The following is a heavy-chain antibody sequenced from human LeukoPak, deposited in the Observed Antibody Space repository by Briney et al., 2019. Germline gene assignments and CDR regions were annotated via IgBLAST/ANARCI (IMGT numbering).Heavy chain of an antibody. V-gene: IGHV4-39*07. CDR1: GGSISSSSYY. D-gene: IGHD3-10*02. CDR2: IYYSGST. Sequence: SETLSLTCTVSGGSISSSSYYWGWIRQPPGKGLEWIGSIYYSGSTYYNPSLKSRVTISVDTSKNQFSLKLSSVTAADTAVYYCARGLVRGVILRGGSDFDYWGQGTLVTVSS. CDR3: ARGLVRGVILRGGSDFDY. J-gene: IGHJ4*02.